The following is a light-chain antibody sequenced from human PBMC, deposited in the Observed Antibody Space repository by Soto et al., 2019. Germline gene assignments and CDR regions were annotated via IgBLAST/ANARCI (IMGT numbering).Light chain of an antibody. CDR1: RSNIGDNY. CDR2: DNI. CDR3: GTWDSSLSAAV. V-gene: IGLV1-51*01. Sequence: QSVLTQPPSVSAAPGQKVTISCSGSRSNIGDNYVSWYQHLPRTAPKLLIYDNIERPSGIPDRFSASKSGTSATLGITGLQTGDEADYYCGTWDSSLSAAVFGGGTQLTVL. J-gene: IGLJ7*01.